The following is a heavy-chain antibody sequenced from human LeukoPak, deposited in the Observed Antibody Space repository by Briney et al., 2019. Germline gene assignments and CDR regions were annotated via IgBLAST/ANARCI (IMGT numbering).Heavy chain of an antibody. CDR1: GGSISSYY. D-gene: IGHD3-10*01. V-gene: IGHV4-59*08. J-gene: IGHJ6*02. Sequence: SETLSLTCTVSGGSISSYYWSWIRQPPGKGLEWIGYIYYSGSTNYNPSLKSRVTISVDTSRNQFSLKLSSVTAADTAVYYCARVGRPYGMDVWGQGTTVTVSS. CDR3: ARVGRPYGMDV. CDR2: IYYSGST.